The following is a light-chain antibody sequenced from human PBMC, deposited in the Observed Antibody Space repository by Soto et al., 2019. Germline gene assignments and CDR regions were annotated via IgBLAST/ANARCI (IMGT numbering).Light chain of an antibody. Sequence: DIHLTQSPSLPSASVGDRVTITCRASHDISTYLAWYQQKPGKAPKLMIYEASTLQSGVPSRFSGSGSGTEFTLTISGLLPEDFATYHCQQLNTLPFTFGQGTRLEIK. CDR2: EAS. CDR1: HDISTY. J-gene: IGKJ5*01. V-gene: IGKV1-9*01. CDR3: QQLNTLPFT.